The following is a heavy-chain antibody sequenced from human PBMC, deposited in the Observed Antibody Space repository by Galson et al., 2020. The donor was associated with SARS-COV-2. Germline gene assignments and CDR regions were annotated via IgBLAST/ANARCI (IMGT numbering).Heavy chain of an antibody. CDR1: GGSISTYF. J-gene: IGHJ4*02. Sequence: SETLSLTCTVSGGSISTYFWNWVRQSPGKGLEWIGNVYYSGTTNYNPSLRSRVSMSLDMSKNQFSLKVTSVTAADTAVYFCARSSPAYSGVKIHRDFDVWGQGALVSVSS. CDR3: ARSSPAYSGVKIHRDFDV. CDR2: VYYSGTT. D-gene: IGHD1-26*01. V-gene: IGHV4-59*01.